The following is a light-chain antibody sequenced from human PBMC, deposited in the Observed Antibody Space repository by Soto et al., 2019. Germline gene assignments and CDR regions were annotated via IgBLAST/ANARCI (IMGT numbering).Light chain of an antibody. V-gene: IGLV2-23*01. CDR3: CSYAGSSPYV. Sequence: QSALTQPASVSGSPGQSITISCTGTSTGVGSCNLVSWYQQHPGKAPKFMIYDGSKRRSGISNRFSGSKSGNTASLTISGLQAEHEADYYCCSYAGSSPYVFGTGTKLTVL. CDR1: STGVGSCNL. CDR2: DGS. J-gene: IGLJ1*01.